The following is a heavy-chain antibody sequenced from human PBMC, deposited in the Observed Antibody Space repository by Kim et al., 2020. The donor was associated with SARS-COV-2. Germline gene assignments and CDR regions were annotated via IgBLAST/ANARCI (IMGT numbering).Heavy chain of an antibody. Sequence: SETLSLTCAVYGGSFSGYYWSWIRQPPGKGLEWIGEINHSGSTNYNPSLKSRVTISVDTSKNQFSLKLSSVTAADTAVYYCARSRSGYKYVALYYFDYWGQGTLVTVSS. J-gene: IGHJ4*02. CDR2: INHSGST. D-gene: IGHD5-12*01. CDR3: ARSRSGYKYVALYYFDY. CDR1: GGSFSGYY. V-gene: IGHV4-34*01.